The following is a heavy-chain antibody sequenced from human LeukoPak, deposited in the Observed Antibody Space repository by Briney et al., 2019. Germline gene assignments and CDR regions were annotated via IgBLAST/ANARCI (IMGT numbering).Heavy chain of an antibody. V-gene: IGHV3-9*03. Sequence: GRSLRLSCAASGFTFDDYAMHWVRQAPGKGLEWVSGISWNSGSIVYADSVKGRFTISRDNAKNSLYLQMNSLRAEDMALYYCAKGDSSSWYDPIFTWGQGTLVTVSS. CDR2: ISWNSGSI. J-gene: IGHJ5*02. D-gene: IGHD6-13*01. CDR3: AKGDSSSWYDPIFT. CDR1: GFTFDDYA.